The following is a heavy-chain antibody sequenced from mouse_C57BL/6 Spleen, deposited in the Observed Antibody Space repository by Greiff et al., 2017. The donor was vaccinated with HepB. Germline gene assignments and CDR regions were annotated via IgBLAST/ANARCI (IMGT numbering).Heavy chain of an antibody. CDR3: ARYYGSSLDWYFDV. D-gene: IGHD1-1*01. CDR1: GYTFTDYY. Sequence: VKLMESGAELVRPGASVKLSCKASGYTFTDYYINWVKQRPGQGLEWIARIYPGSGNTYYNEKFKGKATLTAEKSSSTAYMQLSSLTSEDSAVYFCARYYGSSLDWYFDVWGTGTTVTVSS. V-gene: IGHV1-76*01. J-gene: IGHJ1*03. CDR2: IYPGSGNT.